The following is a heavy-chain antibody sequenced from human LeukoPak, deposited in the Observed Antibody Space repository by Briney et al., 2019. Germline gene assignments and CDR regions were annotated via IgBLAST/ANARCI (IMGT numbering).Heavy chain of an antibody. V-gene: IGHV4-30-2*01. D-gene: IGHD6-6*01. CDR2: IYHSGST. Sequence: SETLSLTCTVSGGSISSGGYYWSWIRQPPGKGLEWIGYIYHSGSTYYNPSLKSRVTISVDRSKNQFSLKLSSVTAADTAVYYCAGHVGTERGIAARHWFDPWGQGTLVTVSS. CDR3: AGHVGTERGIAARHWFDP. J-gene: IGHJ5*02. CDR1: GGSISSGGYY.